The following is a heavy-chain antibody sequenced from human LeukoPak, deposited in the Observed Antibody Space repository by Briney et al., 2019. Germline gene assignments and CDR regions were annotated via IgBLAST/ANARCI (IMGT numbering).Heavy chain of an antibody. D-gene: IGHD2/OR15-2a*01. J-gene: IGHJ4*02. V-gene: IGHV3-74*01. CDR1: GFTFSDTW. CDR2: IRSDGSDT. CDR3: ARDWFHAIDY. Sequence: GGSLRLSCAASGFTFSDTWMHWVRQAPGEGLVWVSRIRSDGSDTRYAESVKGRFTISRDNAKNTLYLKMNSLRAEDTAVYYCARDWFHAIDYWGQGTLVTVSS.